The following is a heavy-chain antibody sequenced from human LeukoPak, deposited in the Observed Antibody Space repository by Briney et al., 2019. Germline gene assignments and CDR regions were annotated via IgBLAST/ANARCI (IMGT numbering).Heavy chain of an antibody. Sequence: GGSLRLSCAASGFTFSGSAMHWVRQATGKGLEWVGRIRSKANSYATAYAASVKGMFTISRDDSKNTAYLQMNSLKTEDTAVYYCTSPNCGGDCSYYYYMDVWGKGTTVTVSS. V-gene: IGHV3-73*01. D-gene: IGHD2-21*02. CDR1: GFTFSGSA. CDR2: IRSKANSYAT. CDR3: TSPNCGGDCSYYYYMDV. J-gene: IGHJ6*03.